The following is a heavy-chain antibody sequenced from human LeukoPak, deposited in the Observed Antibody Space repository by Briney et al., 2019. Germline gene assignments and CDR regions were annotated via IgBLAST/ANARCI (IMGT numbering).Heavy chain of an antibody. Sequence: GGSLRLSCAASGFTFSSYSMNWVRQAPGKGLEWVSSISSSSSYIYYAGSVKGRFTISRDNAKNSLYLQMNSLRAEDTAVYYCARGGYYDSSGYRNWFDPWGQGTLVTVSS. CDR1: GFTFSSYS. D-gene: IGHD3-22*01. CDR3: ARGGYYDSSGYRNWFDP. CDR2: ISSSSSYI. V-gene: IGHV3-21*01. J-gene: IGHJ5*02.